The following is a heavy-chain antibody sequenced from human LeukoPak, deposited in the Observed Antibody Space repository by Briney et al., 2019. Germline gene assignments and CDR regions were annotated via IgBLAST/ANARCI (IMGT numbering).Heavy chain of an antibody. CDR2: INTNTGNP. CDR1: GYAFTSYA. V-gene: IGHV7-4-1*02. D-gene: IGHD1-26*01. Sequence: EASVKVSCKASGYAFTSYAMNWVRQAPGQGLEWMGWINTNTGNPTYAQGFTGRFVFSLDTSVSTAYLQISSLKAEDTAVYYCAQRGATEAFDIWGQGTMVTVSS. CDR3: AQRGATEAFDI. J-gene: IGHJ3*02.